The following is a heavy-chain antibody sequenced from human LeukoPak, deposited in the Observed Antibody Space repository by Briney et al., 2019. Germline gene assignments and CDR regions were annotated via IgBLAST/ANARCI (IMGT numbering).Heavy chain of an antibody. J-gene: IGHJ4*01. CDR1: GGSISSGGYH. D-gene: IGHD2-2*03. CDR3: ARETWISSILSYFDY. Sequence: SQTLSLTCTVSGGSISSGGYHWRWLRQHPGKGLEWIGYIYYSGSTYYNPSLKSRVTISVDTSKNQFSLKLSSVTAADTAVYYCARETWISSILSYFDYWGQGILVTVSS. CDR2: IYYSGST. V-gene: IGHV4-31*03.